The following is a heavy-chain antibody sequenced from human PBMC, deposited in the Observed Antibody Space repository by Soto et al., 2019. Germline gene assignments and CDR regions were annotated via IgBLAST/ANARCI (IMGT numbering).Heavy chain of an antibody. D-gene: IGHD3-22*01. CDR3: ARDSVWYYYDSSGSDIPYYYYGMDV. CDR2: IYYSGST. V-gene: IGHV4-31*03. J-gene: IGHJ6*02. Sequence: SETLSLTCTVSGGSISSGGYYWSWIRQHPGKGLEWIGYIYYSGSTYYNPSPKSRVTISVDTSKNQFSLKLSSVTAADTAVYYCARDSVWYYYDSSGSDIPYYYYGMDVWGQGTTVTVSS. CDR1: GGSISSGGYY.